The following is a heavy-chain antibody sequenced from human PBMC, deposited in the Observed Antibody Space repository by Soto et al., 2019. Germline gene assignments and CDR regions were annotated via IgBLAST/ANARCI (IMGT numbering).Heavy chain of an antibody. V-gene: IGHV1-18*01. CDR1: GYTFTSYG. Sequence: ASVKVSCKASGYTFTSYGISWVRQAPGQGLEWMGWISTYNGNTNYAQKLQGRVTMTTDTSTSTAYMELRSLRSDDTAVYYCARGYSSGWDGRWKEDAFDIWGQGTMVTVSS. CDR3: ARGYSSGWDGRWKEDAFDI. CDR2: ISTYNGNT. J-gene: IGHJ3*02. D-gene: IGHD6-19*01.